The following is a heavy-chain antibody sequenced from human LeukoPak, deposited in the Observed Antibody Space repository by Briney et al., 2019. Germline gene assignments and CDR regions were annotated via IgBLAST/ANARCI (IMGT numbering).Heavy chain of an antibody. J-gene: IGHJ4*02. V-gene: IGHV1-2*02. D-gene: IGHD6-19*01. CDR3: ARVAVAGTFEYYFDY. Sequence: ASVKVSCKASGYTFTGYYIQWVRQAPGQGLEWMGWVNPNSGGTKYAQKFQGRVTMTGDTSISTAYVELSRLRSDDTAIYYCARVAVAGTFEYYFDYWGQGSLVIVSS. CDR1: GYTFTGYY. CDR2: VNPNSGGT.